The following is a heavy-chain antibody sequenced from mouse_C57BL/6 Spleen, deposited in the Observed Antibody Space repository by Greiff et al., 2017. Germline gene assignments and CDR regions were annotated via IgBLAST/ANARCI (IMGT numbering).Heavy chain of an antibody. Sequence: VQLQQSGPELVKPGASVKISCKASGYAFSSSWMNWVKQRPGKGLEWIGRIYPGDGDTNYNGKFKGKATLTADKSSSTAYMQLSSLTSEDSAVYFCARYGYDEGAGFYYWGQVTTLTVSS. D-gene: IGHD2-2*01. CDR3: ARYGYDEGAGFYY. J-gene: IGHJ2*01. CDR1: GYAFSSSW. V-gene: IGHV1-82*01. CDR2: IYPGDGDT.